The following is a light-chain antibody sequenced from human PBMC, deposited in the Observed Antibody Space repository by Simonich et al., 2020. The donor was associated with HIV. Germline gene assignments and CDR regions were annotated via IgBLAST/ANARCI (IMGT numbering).Light chain of an antibody. CDR2: GAS. Sequence: EIVMTQSPATLSVSPGERATLSCRARQSVSNKLAWYQQKPGQAPRLLIYGASTRATGIPARFSGSGSGTEFNLTISSMQSEDLAVYYCQQYNKWPPWTFGQGTKVEIK. CDR1: QSVSNK. CDR3: QQYNKWPPWT. J-gene: IGKJ1*01. V-gene: IGKV3-15*01.